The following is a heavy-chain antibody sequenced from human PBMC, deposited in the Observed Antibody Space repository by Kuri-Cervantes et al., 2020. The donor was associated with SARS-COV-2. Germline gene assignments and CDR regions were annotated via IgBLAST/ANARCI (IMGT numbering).Heavy chain of an antibody. CDR2: IHSSGST. D-gene: IGHD1-20*01. CDR1: GASINDYY. J-gene: IGHJ6*03. Sequence: SCTVSGASINDYYWTWSRQPAGQGLEWIGRIHSSGSTNYNPALKSRVTMSIDTSTNQSSLRLTSVTAAYTAVYYCASCHITTYYYYYMKVWGKGTTVTVSS. CDR3: ASCHITTYYYYYMKV. V-gene: IGHV4-4*07.